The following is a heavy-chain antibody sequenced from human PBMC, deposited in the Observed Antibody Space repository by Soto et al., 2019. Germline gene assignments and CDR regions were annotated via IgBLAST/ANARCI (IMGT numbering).Heavy chain of an antibody. V-gene: IGHV3-7*03. J-gene: IGHJ3*02. CDR1: GFSFSSYW. CDR2: IRQDGRQI. Sequence: EVQLVESGGGLVQPGGSLRLSCAASGFSFSSYWMSWVRQAPGKGLEWVANIRQDGRQIYYLGYVKGRFTISRDNAKNSLYLQMNSLRAEDTAVYYCARLQWPSKGAFDIWGQGTMVTVSS. D-gene: IGHD6-19*01. CDR3: ARLQWPSKGAFDI.